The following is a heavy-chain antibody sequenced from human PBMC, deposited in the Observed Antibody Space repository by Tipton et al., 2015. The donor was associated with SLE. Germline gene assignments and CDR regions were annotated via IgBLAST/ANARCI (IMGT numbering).Heavy chain of an antibody. CDR1: GGSISSYY. D-gene: IGHD4-23*01. Sequence: TLSLTCTVSGGSISSYYWSWIRQPPGKGLEWIGYIYYSGSTNYNPSLKSRVTISVDTSKNQFSLKLSSVTAADTAVYYCASREDGYGGPFDYWGQGTLVTVSS. V-gene: IGHV4-59*08. J-gene: IGHJ4*02. CDR2: IYYSGST. CDR3: ASREDGYGGPFDY.